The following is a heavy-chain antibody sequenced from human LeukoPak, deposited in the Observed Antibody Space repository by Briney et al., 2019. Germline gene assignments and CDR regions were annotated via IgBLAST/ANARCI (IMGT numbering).Heavy chain of an antibody. Sequence: PSETLSLTCTVSGGSISSYYWSWIRQPPGKGLEWIGYIYYSGSTNYNPSLKSRVTISVDTSKNQFSLKLSSVTAADTAVYYCATSCSSTSCYLREWGDFDYWGQGTLVTVSS. J-gene: IGHJ4*02. V-gene: IGHV4-59*01. CDR3: ATSCSSTSCYLREWGDFDY. D-gene: IGHD2-2*01. CDR1: GGSISSYY. CDR2: IYYSGST.